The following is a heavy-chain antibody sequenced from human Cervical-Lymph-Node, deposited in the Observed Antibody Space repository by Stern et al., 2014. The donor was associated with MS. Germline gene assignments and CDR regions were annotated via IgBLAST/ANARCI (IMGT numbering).Heavy chain of an antibody. CDR2: ISRRSSEM. D-gene: IGHD5-18*01. J-gene: IGHJ4*02. CDR3: ARDVYGDTGMVGLLDF. CDR1: GFTFDGFS. Sequence: EVHLVESGGGLVKPGGSLTLSCGASGFTFDGFSMNWVRQAPGKGLEWVSSISRRSSEMFYADSVKGRFTISRDTDQKLLLMQMDSLRADDTAVYFCARDVYGDTGMVGLLDFWGQGTLVTVSS. V-gene: IGHV3-21*01.